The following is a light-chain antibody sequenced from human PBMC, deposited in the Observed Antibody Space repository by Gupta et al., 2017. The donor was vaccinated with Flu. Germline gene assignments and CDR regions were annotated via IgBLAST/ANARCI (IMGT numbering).Light chain of an antibody. CDR2: NTS. V-gene: IGLV8-61*01. CDR1: AASVSTTHY. CDR3: VPYVSALGL. Sequence: QPVVTQEPSFSVSPGGTVSLTCGLTAASVSTTHYPSWYQQTPGQALRILIYNTSTRAPVVPDRFSGSILGNKAVLTITGAQAEDDYDYYCVPYVSALGLFGAGTKVTV. J-gene: IGLJ1*01.